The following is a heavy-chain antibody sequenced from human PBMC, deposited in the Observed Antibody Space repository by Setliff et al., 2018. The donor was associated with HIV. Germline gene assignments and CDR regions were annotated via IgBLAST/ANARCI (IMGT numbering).Heavy chain of an antibody. V-gene: IGHV4-34*01. Sequence: SETLSLTCDVVAGFLGGASDSFYWTWIRQPPGKGLEWSGEIKYSGSINYTPSHKGRVIISVDTSKNQVSLKMTSVTVGDTATYYCVRVNWASPFTWDLHYYDYMDVWGKGIPVTVS. CDR1: AGFLGGASDSFY. J-gene: IGHJ6*03. D-gene: IGHD1-26*01. CDR2: IKYSGSI. CDR3: VRVNWASPFTWDLHYYDYMDV.